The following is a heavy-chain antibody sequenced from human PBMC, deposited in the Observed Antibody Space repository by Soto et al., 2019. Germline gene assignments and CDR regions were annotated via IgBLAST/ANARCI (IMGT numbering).Heavy chain of an antibody. CDR1: GFIFDDFG. CDR3: TKVGGLYDFWSGPLHFDL. CDR2: ISWNSDSI. D-gene: IGHD3-3*01. J-gene: IGHJ4*02. Sequence: EGQLVESGGGFVQPGRSLRLSCAGSGFIFDDFGLHWVRQAPGKGLEWVAGISWNSDSIGYADAVKGRLTISSDNAKNSLYMEKNSLRVEDTALSYCTKVGGLYDFWSGPLHFDLWGQGTLVTVSS. V-gene: IGHV3-9*01.